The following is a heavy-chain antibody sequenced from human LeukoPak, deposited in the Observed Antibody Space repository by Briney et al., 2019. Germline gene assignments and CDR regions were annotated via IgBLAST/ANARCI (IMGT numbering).Heavy chain of an antibody. CDR3: ARYDSGDNWFDP. D-gene: IGHD3-22*01. CDR1: GGSISSSSYY. V-gene: IGHV4-39*01. Sequence: SETLSLTCTVSGGSISSSSYYWGWIRQPPGKGLEWIGSIYYSGSTYYNPSLKSRVTISVDTSKNQFSLKLSSVTAADTAVYYCARYDSGDNWFDPWGQGTLVTVSS. CDR2: IYYSGST. J-gene: IGHJ5*02.